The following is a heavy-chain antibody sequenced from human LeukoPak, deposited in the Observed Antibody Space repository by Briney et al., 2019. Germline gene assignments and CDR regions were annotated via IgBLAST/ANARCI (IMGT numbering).Heavy chain of an antibody. CDR1: GYTFSSYT. Sequence: ASVKVSCKASGYTFSSYTITWMRQAPGQGLEWMGWIRTYNGNTKYAQKFQDRVTMTTETSTSTAYMELRSLRSNDTAVYFCARGATPMAPDVWGQGTLVTVSS. J-gene: IGHJ4*02. D-gene: IGHD5-18*01. CDR3: ARGATPMAPDV. V-gene: IGHV1-18*01. CDR2: IRTYNGNT.